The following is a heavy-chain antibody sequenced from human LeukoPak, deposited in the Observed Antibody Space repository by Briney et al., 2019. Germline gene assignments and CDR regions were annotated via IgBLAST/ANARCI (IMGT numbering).Heavy chain of an antibody. J-gene: IGHJ6*02. CDR2: ISYDGSNK. CDR1: GFTFSSYA. CDR3: ARGGHWAKDYYYGMDV. D-gene: IGHD3-16*01. V-gene: IGHV3-30-3*01. Sequence: GGSLRLSCAASGFTFSSYAMHWVRQAPGKGLEWVAVISYDGSNKYYADSVKGRFTISRDNSKNTLYLQMNSLRAEDTAVYYSARGGHWAKDYYYGMDVWGQGTTVTVSS.